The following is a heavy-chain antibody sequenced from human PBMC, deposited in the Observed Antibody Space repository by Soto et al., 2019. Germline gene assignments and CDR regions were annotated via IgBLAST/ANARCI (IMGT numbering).Heavy chain of an antibody. D-gene: IGHD3-3*01. CDR3: AKEADYDFLDYYYYGMDV. CDR1: GFTFSSYS. CDR2: ISSSSSYI. Sequence: EVQLVESGGGLVKPGGSLRLSCAASGFTFSSYSMNWVRQAPGKGLEWVSSISSSSSYIYYADSVKGRFTISRDNSKNTLYLQMNSLRAEDTAVYYCAKEADYDFLDYYYYGMDVWGQGTTVTVSS. V-gene: IGHV3-21*01. J-gene: IGHJ6*02.